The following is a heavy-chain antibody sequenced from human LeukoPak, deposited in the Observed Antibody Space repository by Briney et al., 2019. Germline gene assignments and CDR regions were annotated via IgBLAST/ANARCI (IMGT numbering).Heavy chain of an antibody. Sequence: GASVKVSCKVSGYTLTELSMHWVRQAPGMGLEWMGGFDPEDGETIYAQKFQGRVTMTEDTSTDTAYMELSSLRSEDTAVYYCATVAPGATIHTADGHAFDIWGQGTMVTVSS. J-gene: IGHJ3*02. CDR3: ATVAPGATIHTADGHAFDI. CDR2: FDPEDGET. D-gene: IGHD1-26*01. V-gene: IGHV1-24*01. CDR1: GYTLTELS.